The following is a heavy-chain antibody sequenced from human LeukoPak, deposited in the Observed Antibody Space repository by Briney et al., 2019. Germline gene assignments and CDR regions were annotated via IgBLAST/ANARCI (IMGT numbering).Heavy chain of an antibody. Sequence: ASVKVSCKASGYTFTSYGISWVRQAPGQGLEWMGWMNPNSGNTGYAQKFQGRVTITRNTSISTAYMELSSLRSEDTAVYYCATDLRAEDLRDGYNSVHFDLWGRGTLVTVSS. V-gene: IGHV1-8*03. D-gene: IGHD5-24*01. J-gene: IGHJ2*01. CDR1: GYTFTSYG. CDR2: MNPNSGNT. CDR3: ATDLRAEDLRDGYNSVHFDL.